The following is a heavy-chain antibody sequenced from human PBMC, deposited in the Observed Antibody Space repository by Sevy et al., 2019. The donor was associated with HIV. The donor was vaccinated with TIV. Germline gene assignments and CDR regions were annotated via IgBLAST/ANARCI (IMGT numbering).Heavy chain of an antibody. CDR1: GGSISAYY. V-gene: IGHV4-59*01. CDR2: IYYTGST. Sequence: SETLSLTCTVSGGSISAYYWSWIRQPPGKGLEYIGDIYYTGSTYYNPSLKSRVTISVDTSKNQFSRKLWSVTAVDTAVYYCARAPPVRSGDDSLNWLDPWGQGTLVTVSS. CDR3: ARAPPVRSGDDSLNWLDP. D-gene: IGHD5-12*01. J-gene: IGHJ5*02.